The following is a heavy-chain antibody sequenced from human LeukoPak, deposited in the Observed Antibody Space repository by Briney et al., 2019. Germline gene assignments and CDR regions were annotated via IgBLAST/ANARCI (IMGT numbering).Heavy chain of an antibody. CDR3: AREGITIFGVVIIRGYYMDV. J-gene: IGHJ6*03. Sequence: SETLSLTCTVSGGSISSYYWSWIRQPPGKGLEWIGYIYYSGSTNYNPSLKSRVTISVDTSKNQFSLKLSSVTAADTAVYYCAREGITIFGVVIIRGYYMDVWGKGTTVTVSS. CDR1: GGSISSYY. D-gene: IGHD3-3*01. V-gene: IGHV4-59*12. CDR2: IYYSGST.